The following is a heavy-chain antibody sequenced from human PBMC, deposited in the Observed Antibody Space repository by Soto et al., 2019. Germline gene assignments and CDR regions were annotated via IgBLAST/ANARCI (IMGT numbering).Heavy chain of an antibody. CDR3: ARVSYYYDSSGYYHY. J-gene: IGHJ4*01. Sequence: QVQLQESGPGLVKPSQTLSLTCTVSGGSISSGDYYWSWIRQPPGKCLERIGYIYYSGSTYYNPSLMSGVIISVETSKNQCSLKLSSVTSAGTAVYYCARVSYYYDSSGYYHYWGHVTLVTVSS. CDR2: IYYSGST. V-gene: IGHV4-30-4*01. CDR1: GGSISSGDYY. D-gene: IGHD3-22*01.